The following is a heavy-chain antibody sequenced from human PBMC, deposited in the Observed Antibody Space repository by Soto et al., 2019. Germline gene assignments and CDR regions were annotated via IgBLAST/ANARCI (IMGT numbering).Heavy chain of an antibody. D-gene: IGHD5-12*01. Sequence: ASVKVSCKASGYTFTGYYMHWVRQAPGQGLEWMGWINPNSGGTNYAQKFQGWVTMTRDTSISTAYMELSRLRSDDTAVYYCARAPPDRYSGYDYYFDYWGQGTLVTVSS. CDR1: GYTFTGYY. CDR2: INPNSGGT. J-gene: IGHJ4*02. CDR3: ARAPPDRYSGYDYYFDY. V-gene: IGHV1-2*04.